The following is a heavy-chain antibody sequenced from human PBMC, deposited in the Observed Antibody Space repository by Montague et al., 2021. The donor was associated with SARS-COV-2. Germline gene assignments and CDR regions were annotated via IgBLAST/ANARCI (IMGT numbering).Heavy chain of an antibody. CDR1: GVSISTDY. CDR2: ITYSGGT. V-gene: IGHV4-59*08. D-gene: IGHD3-16*01. Sequence: SETLSLTCTVSGVSISTDYWTWIRQPPRKGLEWMGYITYSGGTNYYPSLTSRGTMTLDTSKNQDSLKVSSVTATATAVYYCARHERLGYYYGMDVWGRGTTVTVSS. J-gene: IGHJ6*02. CDR3: ARHERLGYYYGMDV.